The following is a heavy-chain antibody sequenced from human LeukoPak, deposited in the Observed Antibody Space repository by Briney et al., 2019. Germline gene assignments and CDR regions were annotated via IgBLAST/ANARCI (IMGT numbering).Heavy chain of an antibody. D-gene: IGHD6-6*01. CDR3: ARDWATSSIAAFREYHFDY. CDR1: GYTFTSYD. Sequence: EASVKVSCKASGYTFTSYDINWVRQATGQGLEWMGWMNPNSGNTGYAQKFQGRVTITRNTSISTAYMELSSLRSEDTAVYYCARDWATSSIAAFREYHFDYWGQGTLVTVSS. CDR2: MNPNSGNT. V-gene: IGHV1-8*03. J-gene: IGHJ4*02.